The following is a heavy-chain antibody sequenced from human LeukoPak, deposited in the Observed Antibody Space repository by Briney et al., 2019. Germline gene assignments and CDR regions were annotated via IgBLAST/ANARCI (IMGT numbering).Heavy chain of an antibody. D-gene: IGHD2-2*01. CDR3: ARAFVTAAGFFDT. J-gene: IGHJ4*02. V-gene: IGHV3-66*02. CDR2: IYAGGTT. CDR1: GFTVSSSY. Sequence: GGSLRLSCAASGFTVSSSYMSWVRQAPGKGLEWVSVIYAGGTTHYADSVKGRFTISRDNSVNTLYLQTNGLRTEDTAVYHCARAFVTAAGFFDTWGRGTRVTVSS.